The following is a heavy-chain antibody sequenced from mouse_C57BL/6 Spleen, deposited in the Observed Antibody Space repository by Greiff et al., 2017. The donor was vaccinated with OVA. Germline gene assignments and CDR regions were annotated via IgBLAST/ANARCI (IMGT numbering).Heavy chain of an antibody. V-gene: IGHV14-4*01. CDR1: GFNIKDDY. D-gene: IGHD1-1*01. CDR2: IDPENGDT. Sequence: VQLQQSGAELVRPGASAKLSCTASGFNIKDDYMHWVKQRPEQGLEWIGWIDPENGDTEYASKFQGKATITADTSSNTAYLQLSSLTSEDTAVYYCTTAGSSYGFAYWGQGTLVTVSA. CDR3: TTAGSSYGFAY. J-gene: IGHJ3*01.